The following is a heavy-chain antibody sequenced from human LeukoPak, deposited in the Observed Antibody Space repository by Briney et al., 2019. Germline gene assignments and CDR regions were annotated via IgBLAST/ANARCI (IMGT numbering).Heavy chain of an antibody. CDR2: INPNSGGT. Sequence: PWASVKVSCKASGYTFTGYYMHWVRQAPGQGLEWMGWINPNSGGTNYAQKFQGRVTMTRDTSISTAYMELSRLRSDDTAVYYCARVGGYSSSWSDYWGQGTLVTVSS. J-gene: IGHJ4*02. CDR3: ARVGGYSSSWSDY. D-gene: IGHD6-13*01. CDR1: GYTFTGYY. V-gene: IGHV1-2*02.